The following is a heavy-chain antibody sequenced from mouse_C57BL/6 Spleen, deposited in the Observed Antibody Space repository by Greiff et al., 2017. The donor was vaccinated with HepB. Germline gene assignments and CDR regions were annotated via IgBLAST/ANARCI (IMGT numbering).Heavy chain of an antibody. Sequence: QVQLQQPGAELVKPGASVKLSCKASGYTFTSYWMHWVKQRPGQGLEWIGMIHPNSGSTNYNEKFKSKATLTVDKSSSTAYMQLSGLTSEDSAVYYCARPYYDYDGTGFAYWGQGTLVTVSA. CDR3: ARPYYDYDGTGFAY. CDR2: IHPNSGST. CDR1: GYTFTSYW. D-gene: IGHD2-4*01. V-gene: IGHV1-64*01. J-gene: IGHJ3*01.